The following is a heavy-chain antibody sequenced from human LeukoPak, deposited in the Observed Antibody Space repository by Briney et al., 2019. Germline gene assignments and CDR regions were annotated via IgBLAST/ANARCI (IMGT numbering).Heavy chain of an antibody. Sequence: GRSLRLSCTVSGFTFDGYAMHWVRQAPGEGLEWVSGISWNSGSIGYADSVKGRFTISRDNAKNSLYLQMNSLRPEDMALYYCAKGGLYSSGGHYGFDYWGQGTLVTVSS. CDR2: ISWNSGSI. V-gene: IGHV3-9*03. CDR3: AKGGLYSSGGHYGFDY. D-gene: IGHD6-19*01. CDR1: GFTFDGYA. J-gene: IGHJ4*02.